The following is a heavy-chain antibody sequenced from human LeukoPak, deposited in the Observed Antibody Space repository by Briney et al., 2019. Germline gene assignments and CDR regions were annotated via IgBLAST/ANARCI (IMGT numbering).Heavy chain of an antibody. CDR3: ARDRGYASDY. V-gene: IGHV3-48*01. CDR2: ISPSGDNE. Sequence: PGVSQRLPCAACGFTLRTYNTNGHPHAPGKGLEWVSYISPSGDNEYYADSVKGRFTVSRDNARNSLFLQMNSLRVEDTAVYYCARDRGYASDYWGQGTLVTVSS. CDR1: GFTLRTYN. D-gene: IGHD5-12*01. J-gene: IGHJ4*02.